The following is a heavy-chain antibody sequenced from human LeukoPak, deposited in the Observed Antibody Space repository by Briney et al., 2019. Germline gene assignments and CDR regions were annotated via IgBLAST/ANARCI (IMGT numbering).Heavy chain of an antibody. CDR3: AKAGTTVVIGAFDI. Sequence: GGSLSLSCAASGFTFSSYNMNWVRQAPGKGLEWVSYISSSGSTIYYADSVKGRFTISRDNSKNTLYLQMNSLRAEDTAVYYCAKAGTTVVIGAFDIWGQGTMVTVSS. D-gene: IGHD4-23*01. J-gene: IGHJ3*02. CDR2: ISSSGSTI. CDR1: GFTFSSYN. V-gene: IGHV3-48*01.